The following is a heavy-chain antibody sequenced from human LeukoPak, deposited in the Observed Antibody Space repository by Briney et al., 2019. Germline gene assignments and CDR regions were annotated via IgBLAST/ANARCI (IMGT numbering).Heavy chain of an antibody. CDR1: GFTLSSYA. CDR3: ARETDSTVFDY. Sequence: AGGSLRLSCAASGFTLSSYAMNWVRQAPGKGLEWLSYISSSGSTIYYADSMKGRFTVYRDNARNSLYLQMNSLRAEDTVVYYCARETDSTVFDYWGQGTLVTVSS. CDR2: ISSSGSTI. J-gene: IGHJ4*02. D-gene: IGHD2-2*01. V-gene: IGHV3-48*03.